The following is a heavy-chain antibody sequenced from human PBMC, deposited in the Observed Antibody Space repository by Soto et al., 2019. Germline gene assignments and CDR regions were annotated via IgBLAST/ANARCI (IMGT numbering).Heavy chain of an antibody. D-gene: IGHD3-10*01. J-gene: IGHJ6*02. CDR1: Y. Sequence: YWSWIRQPAGKGLEWIGRIYTSGSTNYNPSLKSRVTMSVDTSKNQFSLKLSSVTAADTAVYYCARDMVRGVEDYGMDVWGQGTTVTV. CDR2: IYTSGST. V-gene: IGHV4-4*07. CDR3: ARDMVRGVEDYGMDV.